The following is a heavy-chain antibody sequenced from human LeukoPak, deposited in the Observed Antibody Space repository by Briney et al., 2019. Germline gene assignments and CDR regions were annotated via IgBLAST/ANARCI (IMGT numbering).Heavy chain of an antibody. V-gene: IGHV4-4*07. CDR2: IYTSGST. CDR1: GGSISSYY. Sequence: SETLSLTCTVSGGSISSYYWSWIRQPAGKGLEWIGRIYTSGSTNYNPSLKSRVTMSVDTSKNRFSLKLSSVTAADTAVYYCARGYYDILTGMDWFDPWGQGTLVTVSS. D-gene: IGHD3-9*01. CDR3: ARGYYDILTGMDWFDP. J-gene: IGHJ5*02.